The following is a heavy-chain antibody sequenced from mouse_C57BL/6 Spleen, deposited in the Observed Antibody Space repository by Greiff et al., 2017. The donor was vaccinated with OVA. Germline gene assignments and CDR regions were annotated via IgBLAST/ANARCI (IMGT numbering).Heavy chain of an antibody. D-gene: IGHD1-1*01. Sequence: EVQRVESGGGLVKPGGSLKLSCAASGFTFSSYAMSWVRQTPEKRLEWVATISDGGSYTYYPDNVKGRFTISRDNAKNNLYLQMSHLKSEDTAMYYCARTTVVASHYFDYWGQGTTLTVSS. CDR2: ISDGGSYT. J-gene: IGHJ2*01. CDR1: GFTFSSYA. V-gene: IGHV5-4*01. CDR3: ARTTVVASHYFDY.